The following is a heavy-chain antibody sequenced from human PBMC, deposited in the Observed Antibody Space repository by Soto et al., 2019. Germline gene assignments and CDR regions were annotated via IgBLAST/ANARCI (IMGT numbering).Heavy chain of an antibody. J-gene: IGHJ4*02. D-gene: IGHD2-8*01. CDR3: ASRSCTDGICSFDF. V-gene: IGHV3-21*01. CDR1: GFTFSSYS. CDR2: ISTAGSYI. Sequence: GGSLRLSCAASGFTFSSYSMSWVRQAPGKGLEWVSSISTAGSYIHYADSVKGRFTISRDNAKNSLSLQMDSLRAEDAAVYYCASRSCTDGICSFDFWGQGTLVTVS.